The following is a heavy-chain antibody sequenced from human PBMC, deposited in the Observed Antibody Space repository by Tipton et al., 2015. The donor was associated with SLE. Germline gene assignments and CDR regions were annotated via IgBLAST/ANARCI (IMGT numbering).Heavy chain of an antibody. J-gene: IGHJ4*02. CDR3: ASGVTIFGVVPTDY. D-gene: IGHD3-3*01. CDR2: ISAYNGNT. Sequence: QSGPEVKKPGASVKVSCKASGYTFSTYGISWVRQATGQGLEWMGWISAYNGNTNYAQKLQGRVTMTTDTSTSTAYMELRSLRSDDTAVYYCASGVTIFGVVPTDYWGQGTLVTVSS. V-gene: IGHV1-18*01. CDR1: GYTFSTYG.